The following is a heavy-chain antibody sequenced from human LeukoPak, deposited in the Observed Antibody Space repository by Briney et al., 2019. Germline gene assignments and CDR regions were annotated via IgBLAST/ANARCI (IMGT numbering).Heavy chain of an antibody. CDR3: AKGGSEYTNHYFGY. J-gene: IGHJ4*02. D-gene: IGHD1-14*01. V-gene: IGHV3-23*01. CDR1: GFTFSSYA. Sequence: GGSLRLSCAASGFTFSSYAMSWVRQAPGKGLEWVSSIKSSGGSTYYADSVKGRFTISRDNSKNTLYLQMNSLRVEDTAVYYCAKGGSEYTNHYFGYWGQGTLVTVSS. CDR2: IKSSGGST.